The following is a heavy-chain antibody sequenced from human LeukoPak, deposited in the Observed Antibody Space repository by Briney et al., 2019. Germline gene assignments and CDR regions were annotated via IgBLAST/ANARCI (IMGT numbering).Heavy chain of an antibody. CDR2: INPNSGGT. D-gene: IGHD1-7*01. V-gene: IGHV1-2*02. J-gene: IGHJ4*02. CDR1: GYTFTGYY. CDR3: ARDLSALTGTTGV. Sequence: ASVKVSCKASGYTFTGYYMHWVRQAPGQGLEWMGWINPNSGGTNYAQKFQGRVTMTRDTSISTAYMELSRLRSDDTAVYYCARDLSALTGTTGVRGQGTLVTVSS.